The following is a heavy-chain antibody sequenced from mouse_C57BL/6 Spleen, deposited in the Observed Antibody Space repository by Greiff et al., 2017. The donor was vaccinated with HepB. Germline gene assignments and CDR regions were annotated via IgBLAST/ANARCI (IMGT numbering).Heavy chain of an antibody. Sequence: VKLVESGPGLVAPSQSLSITCTVSGFSLTSYAISWVRQPPGKGLEWLGVIWTGGGTNYNSALKSRLSISKDNSKSQVFLKMNSLQTDDTARYYCARSYGNYVGLGYFDVWGTGTTVTVSS. CDR3: ARSYGNYVGLGYFDV. J-gene: IGHJ1*03. CDR2: IWTGGGT. CDR1: GFSLTSYA. D-gene: IGHD2-1*01. V-gene: IGHV2-9-1*01.